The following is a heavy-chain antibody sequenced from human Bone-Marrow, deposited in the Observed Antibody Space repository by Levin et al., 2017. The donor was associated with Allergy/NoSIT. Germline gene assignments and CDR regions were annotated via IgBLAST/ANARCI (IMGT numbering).Heavy chain of an antibody. J-gene: IGHJ4*02. V-gene: IGHV3-23*01. CDR3: AKVREPYYYDSSGYWDY. Sequence: GGSLRLSCAASGFTFSSYAMSWVRQAPGKGLEWVSAISGSGGSTYYADSVKGRFTISRDNSKNTLYLQMNSLRAEDTAVYYCAKVREPYYYDSSGYWDYWGQGTLVTVSS. CDR1: GFTFSSYA. CDR2: ISGSGGST. D-gene: IGHD3-22*01.